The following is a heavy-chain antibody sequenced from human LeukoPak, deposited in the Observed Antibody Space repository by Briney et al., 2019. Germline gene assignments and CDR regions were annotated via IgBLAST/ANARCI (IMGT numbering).Heavy chain of an antibody. J-gene: IGHJ4*02. CDR1: GFTFSSYA. CDR2: ISYDGSNK. CDR3: ARGLSYYDSSGPFDY. D-gene: IGHD3-22*01. V-gene: IGHV3-30-3*01. Sequence: GRSLRLSCAASGFTFSSYAMHWVRQAPGKGLEWVALISYDGSNKYYADSVKGRFTISRDNAKNSLYLQMNSLRAEDTAVYYCARGLSYYDSSGPFDYWGQGTLVTVSS.